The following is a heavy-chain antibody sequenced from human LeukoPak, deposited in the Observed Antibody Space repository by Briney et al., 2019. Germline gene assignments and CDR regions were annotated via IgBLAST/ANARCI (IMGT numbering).Heavy chain of an antibody. CDR3: AKGLWFGEFHPFDY. CDR2: ISWNSGSI. V-gene: IGHV3-9*01. D-gene: IGHD3-10*01. Sequence: GGSLRLSCAGSGFTFDDYAMHWVRQAPGKGLEWVSGISWNSGSIGYADSVKGRFTISRDNAKNSLYLQMNSLRAEDTALYYCAKGLWFGEFHPFDYWGQGTLVTVSS. CDR1: GFTFDDYA. J-gene: IGHJ4*02.